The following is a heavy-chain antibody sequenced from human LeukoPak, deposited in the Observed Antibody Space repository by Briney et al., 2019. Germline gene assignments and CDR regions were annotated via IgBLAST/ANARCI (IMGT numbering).Heavy chain of an antibody. CDR1: GGTFSSYA. V-gene: IGHV1-69*13. J-gene: IGHJ6*02. Sequence: ASVKVSCKASGGTFSSYAISWVRQAPGQGLEWMGGIIPIFGTANYAQKFQGRVTITADEPTSTAYMELSSLRSEDTAVYYCARLSSWYSKTYYYYGMDVWGQGTTVTVSS. CDR3: ARLSSWYSKTYYYYGMDV. CDR2: IIPIFGTA. D-gene: IGHD6-13*01.